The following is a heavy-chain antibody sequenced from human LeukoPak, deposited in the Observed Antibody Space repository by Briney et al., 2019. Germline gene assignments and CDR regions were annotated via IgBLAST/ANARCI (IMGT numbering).Heavy chain of an antibody. Sequence: SETLSLTCTVSGGSISNFYWSCLRQPAGKELEWIGRISTRGSATYNPSLKSRVTMSVDTSKNQFSLNLRSVTAADTAVYYCASSGSSDWRSFDYWGQGILVTVSS. J-gene: IGHJ4*02. V-gene: IGHV4-4*07. CDR1: GGSISNFY. D-gene: IGHD6-25*01. CDR2: ISTRGSA. CDR3: ASSGSSDWRSFDY.